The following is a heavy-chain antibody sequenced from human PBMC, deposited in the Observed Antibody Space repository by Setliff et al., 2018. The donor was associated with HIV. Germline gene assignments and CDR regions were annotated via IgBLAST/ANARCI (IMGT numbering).Heavy chain of an antibody. D-gene: IGHD4-17*01. V-gene: IGHV4-38-2*01. J-gene: IGHJ5*02. CDR2: VYHSGST. CDR1: GYSVNSDYN. Sequence: SETLSLTCAVSGYSVNSDYNWGWIRQPSGKGLKSPGRELEWIGHVYHSGSTYYNPSLRSRVTMSVDTSKNQFSLKLTSVTAADTAVYFCARVWLHFGDDIPRFDPWGQGILVTVSS. CDR3: ARVWLHFGDDIPRFDP.